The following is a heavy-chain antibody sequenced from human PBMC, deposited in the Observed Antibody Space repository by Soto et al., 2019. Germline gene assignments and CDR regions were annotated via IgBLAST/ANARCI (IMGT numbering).Heavy chain of an antibody. D-gene: IGHD3-10*01. CDR1: GFSLSTTGVG. Sequence: QITLKESGPTLVKPTQTLTLTCTFSGFSLSTTGVGVGWIRQPPGKALEWLALIYWDDDKRNSPSLNSRLTITKDTSKNQVVLTMTNMDPMDTATYYCAHPYGSGSVLGGMGVWGQGTTVTVSS. J-gene: IGHJ6*02. CDR2: IYWDDDK. V-gene: IGHV2-5*02. CDR3: AHPYGSGSVLGGMGV.